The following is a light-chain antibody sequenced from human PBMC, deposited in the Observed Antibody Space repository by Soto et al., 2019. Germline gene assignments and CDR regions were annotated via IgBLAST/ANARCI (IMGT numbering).Light chain of an antibody. CDR2: KAS. CDR1: QSISSC. J-gene: IGKJ1*01. V-gene: IGKV1-5*03. Sequence: DIQMTQSPSTLSASIGDRVTITCRASQSISSCLAWYQQTPGRAPKLLIYKASSLESGGPSRLSGSGSGTEFTLTSSSLQPYDFSTYYCQQYNCYSPCTFGQGTKVEIK. CDR3: QQYNCYSPCT.